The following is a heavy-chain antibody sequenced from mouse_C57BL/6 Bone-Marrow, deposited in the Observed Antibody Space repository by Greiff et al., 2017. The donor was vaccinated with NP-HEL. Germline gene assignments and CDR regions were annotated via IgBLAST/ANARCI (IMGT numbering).Heavy chain of an antibody. V-gene: IGHV3-1*01. J-gene: IGHJ3*01. D-gene: IGHD1-1*01. Sequence: EVKLVESGPGMVKPSQSLSLTCTVTGYSITSGYDWHWIRHFPGNKLEWMGYISYTGSTNYNPSLKSPISLTHDTSKNHFFLKLNSVTTEDTATYYCARGGYYGSSSFAYWGQGTLVTVSA. CDR2: ISYTGST. CDR3: ARGGYYGSSSFAY. CDR1: GYSITSGYD.